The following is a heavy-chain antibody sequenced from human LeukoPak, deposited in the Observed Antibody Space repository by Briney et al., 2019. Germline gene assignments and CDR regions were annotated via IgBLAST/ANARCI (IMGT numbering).Heavy chain of an antibody. CDR3: ARETFLRNYYDSSGYFLDY. J-gene: IGHJ4*02. CDR1: GGSISSHY. CDR2: IYYCGST. V-gene: IGHV4-59*11. D-gene: IGHD3-22*01. Sequence: SETLSLTCTVSGGSISSHYWSWIWKPPGTGQELIGYIYYCGSTNYNPSLKSQVTISVDTSKNQFSLKLSSVTAADTAVYYCARETFLRNYYDSSGYFLDYWGQGTLVTVSS.